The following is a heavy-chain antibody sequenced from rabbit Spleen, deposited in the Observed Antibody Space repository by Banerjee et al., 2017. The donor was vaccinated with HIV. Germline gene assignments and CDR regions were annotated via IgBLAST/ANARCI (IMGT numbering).Heavy chain of an antibody. CDR1: GFSFSSIYW. V-gene: IGHV1S45*01. J-gene: IGHJ6*01. D-gene: IGHD8-1*01. Sequence: QQQLVESGGGLVKPGASLTLTCTASGFSFSSIYWICWVRQAPGKGLEWIACINIVTGKSVYASWAKGRFTMSRTSSTTVTLQMTSLTAADTATYFCARDTASSFSSYGMDLWGQGTLVTVS. CDR3: ARDTASSFSSYGMDL. CDR2: INIVTGKS.